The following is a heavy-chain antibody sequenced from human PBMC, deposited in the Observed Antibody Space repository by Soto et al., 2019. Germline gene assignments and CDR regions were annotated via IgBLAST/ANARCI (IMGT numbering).Heavy chain of an antibody. J-gene: IGHJ4*02. Sequence: SETLSLTCTVSGGSISRYYWSWIRQPPGKGLEWIGYIYYNGNTDYNPSLKSRVTISVDTSENQFSLTLSSVSAADTAIYYCAREGDGTKGWYFDYWGQGAKVTVS. CDR2: IYYNGNT. V-gene: IGHV4-59*01. D-gene: IGHD1-26*01. CDR1: GGSISRYY. CDR3: AREGDGTKGWYFDY.